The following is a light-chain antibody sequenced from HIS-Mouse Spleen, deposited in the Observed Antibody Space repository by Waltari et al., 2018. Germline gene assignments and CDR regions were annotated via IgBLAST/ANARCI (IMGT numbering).Light chain of an antibody. V-gene: IGLV2-23*01. J-gene: IGLJ2*01. CDR1: RSDVGSYTL. Sequence: QSALTQPASVSGSPGQSITLSCPGTRSDVGSYTLVSWYQQHPGKAPKLMIYEGSKRPSGVSTRFSGSKSGNTASLTIAGLQAEDEADYYCCSYAGSSTVVFGGGTKLTVL. CDR2: EGS. CDR3: CSYAGSSTVV.